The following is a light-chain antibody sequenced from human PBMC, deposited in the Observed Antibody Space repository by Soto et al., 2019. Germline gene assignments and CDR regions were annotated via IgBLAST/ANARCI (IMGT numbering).Light chain of an antibody. V-gene: IGKV1-6*01. CDR2: SAF. Sequence: AIQMTQSPSSLSACVGDRVTITCRASQGITNDLGWYQQKPGKAPKLLIYSAFTLHSGVPSRFSGSGSGTKFNLTISSLQPEDFATYYCLQDYAYPLTFGGGTNVEIE. J-gene: IGKJ4*01. CDR3: LQDYAYPLT. CDR1: QGITND.